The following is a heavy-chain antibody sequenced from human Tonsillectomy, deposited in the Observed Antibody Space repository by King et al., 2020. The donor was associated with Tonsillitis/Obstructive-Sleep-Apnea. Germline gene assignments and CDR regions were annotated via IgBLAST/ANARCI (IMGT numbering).Heavy chain of an antibody. V-gene: IGHV4-34*01. J-gene: IGHJ6*03. CDR3: ASTAVDRHYYYYYYMDV. CDR1: GGSFSGYY. D-gene: IGHD4-11*01. Sequence: VQLQQWGAGLLKPSETLSLTCAVYGGSFSGYYWSWIRQPPGKGLEWIGEINHSGSTNYNPSLKSRVTISVDTSKNQFSLKLSSVTAADTAVYYCASTAVDRHYYYYYYMDVWGKGTTVTVSS. CDR2: INHSGST.